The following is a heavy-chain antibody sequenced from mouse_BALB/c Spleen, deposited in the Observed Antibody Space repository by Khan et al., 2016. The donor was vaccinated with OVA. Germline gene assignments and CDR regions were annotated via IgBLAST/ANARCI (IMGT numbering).Heavy chain of an antibody. V-gene: IGHV14-1*02. CDR2: IDPENGDT. Sequence: VQLKQSGAELVRPGALVKLSCKASGFNIKDYYMHWVKQRPEQGLVWIGRIDPENGDTIYDPKFQGKASITSDTSSNTAYLQLSNLTSEDTAVYYGARDGYTAVFAYWGQGTLVTVSA. J-gene: IGHJ3*01. D-gene: IGHD2-3*01. CDR1: GFNIKDYY. CDR3: ARDGYTAVFAY.